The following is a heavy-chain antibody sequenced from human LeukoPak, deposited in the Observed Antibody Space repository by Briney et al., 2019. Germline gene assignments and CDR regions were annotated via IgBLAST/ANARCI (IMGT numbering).Heavy chain of an antibody. Sequence: SETLSLTCAVYGGSFSGYYWSWIRQLPGKGLEWIGEINHSGSTNYNPSLKSRVTISVDTSKNQFSLKLSSVTAADTAVYYCARVGGLRFFDYWGQGTLVTVSS. CDR3: ARVGGLRFFDY. V-gene: IGHV4-34*01. CDR2: INHSGST. J-gene: IGHJ4*02. D-gene: IGHD3-3*01. CDR1: GGSFSGYY.